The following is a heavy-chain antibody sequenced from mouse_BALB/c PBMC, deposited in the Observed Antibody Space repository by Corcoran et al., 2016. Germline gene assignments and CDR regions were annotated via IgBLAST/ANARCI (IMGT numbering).Heavy chain of an antibody. V-gene: IGHV1S136*01. Sequence: EVQLQHSGPELVKPGASVKMSCKASGYTFPSYVMHWVKQKPGQCLEWIGYINPYNDGTKYNEKFKGKATLTSDKSSSTAYMELSSLTSEDSAVYYWASYAMDYWGQGTSVTVSS. CDR3: ASYAMDY. CDR1: GYTFPSYV. CDR2: INPYNDGT. J-gene: IGHJ4*01.